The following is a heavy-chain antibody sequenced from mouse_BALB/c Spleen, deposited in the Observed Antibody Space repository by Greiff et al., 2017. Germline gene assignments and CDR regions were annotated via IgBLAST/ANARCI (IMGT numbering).Heavy chain of an antibody. D-gene: IGHD2-1*01. J-gene: IGHJ4*01. CDR1: GFTFSSYA. Sequence: EVKLVESGGGLVKPGGSLKLSCAASGFTFSSYAMSWVRQSPEKRLAWVAEISSGGSYTYYPDTVTGRFTISRDNAKNTLYLEMSSLRSEDTAMYYCARENYGNFHYAMDYWGQGTSVTVSS. CDR2: ISSGGSYT. V-gene: IGHV5-9-4*01. CDR3: ARENYGNFHYAMDY.